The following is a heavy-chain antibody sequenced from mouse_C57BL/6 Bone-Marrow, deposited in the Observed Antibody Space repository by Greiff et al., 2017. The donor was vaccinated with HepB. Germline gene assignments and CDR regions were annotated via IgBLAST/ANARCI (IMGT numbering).Heavy chain of an antibody. V-gene: IGHV1-42*01. CDR2: INPSTGGT. CDR1: GYSFTGYY. Sequence: VQLQHPGPELVKPGASVKISCKASGYSFTGYYMNWVKQSPEKSLEWIGEINPSTGGTTYNQKFKAKATLTVDKSSSTAYMQLKSLTSEDSAVYYCARDWDSYWGQGTTLTVSS. J-gene: IGHJ2*01. D-gene: IGHD4-1*01. CDR3: ARDWDSY.